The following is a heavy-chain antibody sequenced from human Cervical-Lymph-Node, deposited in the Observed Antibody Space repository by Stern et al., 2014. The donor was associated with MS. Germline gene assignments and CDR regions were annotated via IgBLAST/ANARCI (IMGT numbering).Heavy chain of an antibody. J-gene: IGHJ3*01. V-gene: IGHV1-69*09. CDR2: ILPVLGVP. CDR3: AREGGDFGQLQFVLDI. CDR1: GGSFGNHA. Sequence: VQLVESGAEVKRPGSSVKVSCKASGGSFGNHAISGVRQVPGQGLESVGSILPVLGVPSPAQRLEGRVTFTADKSPATAYMELNSLKYEDTAVYYCAREGGDFGQLQFVLDIWGQGTLITVSA. D-gene: IGHD5-24*01.